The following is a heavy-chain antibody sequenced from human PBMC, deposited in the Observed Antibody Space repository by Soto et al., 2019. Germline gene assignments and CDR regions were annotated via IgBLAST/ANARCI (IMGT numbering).Heavy chain of an antibody. CDR1: GYTFTGYY. J-gene: IGHJ3*02. CDR3: ARGGIVVVVAARPSHDAFDI. CDR2: INPNSGGT. Sequence: QVQLVQSGAEVKKPGASVKVSCKASGYTFTGYYMHWVRQAPGQGLEWMGWINPNSGGTNYAQKFQGWVTMTRDTSISTAYMELSRLRSDDTAVYYCARGGIVVVVAARPSHDAFDIWGQGTMVTVSS. V-gene: IGHV1-2*04. D-gene: IGHD2-15*01.